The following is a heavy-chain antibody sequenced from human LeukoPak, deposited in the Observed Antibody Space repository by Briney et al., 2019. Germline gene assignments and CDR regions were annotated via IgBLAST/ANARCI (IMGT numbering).Heavy chain of an antibody. J-gene: IGHJ1*01. CDR3: ALGYCGGGSCYAREYFQH. CDR2: IYYSGST. V-gene: IGHV4-31*03. D-gene: IGHD2-15*01. Sequence: SETLSLTCTVSGGSISSGGYYWTWIRQHPGKGLEWIGYIYYSGSTYYNPSLKSRVTISVDTSKNQFSLRLSSVTAADTTVYYCALGYCGGGSCYAREYFQHWGQGTLVTVSS. CDR1: GGSISSGGYY.